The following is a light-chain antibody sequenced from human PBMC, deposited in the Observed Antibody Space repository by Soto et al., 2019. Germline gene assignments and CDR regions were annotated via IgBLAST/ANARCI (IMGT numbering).Light chain of an antibody. J-gene: IGKJ4*01. CDR1: QGITSW. CDR3: QQTTTFPLT. CDR2: RAS. Sequence: DIQMTQSPSSVSASVGDRVTITCRASQGITSWLAWYQQKPGKAPKLLIYRASNLQSGVPSRFSGSGSGTDFTLTISGLQPADFATYYCQQTTTFPLTFGGGTRWRSN. V-gene: IGKV1-12*01.